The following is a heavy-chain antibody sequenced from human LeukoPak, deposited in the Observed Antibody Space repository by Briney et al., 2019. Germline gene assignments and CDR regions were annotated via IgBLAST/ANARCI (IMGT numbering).Heavy chain of an antibody. CDR2: IYNSGTT. J-gene: IGHJ4*02. Sequence: SETLALTCTVSGGSNRSYYWRWIRQPPGEGLEWIAYIYNSGTTDYNPSLKSRVTISVDTSKNEISLKLYSVTAADTAIYYCARHVSGDYDYWGQGTLVTVSS. CDR3: ARHVSGDYDY. D-gene: IGHD5/OR15-5a*01. CDR1: GGSNRSYY. V-gene: IGHV4-59*08.